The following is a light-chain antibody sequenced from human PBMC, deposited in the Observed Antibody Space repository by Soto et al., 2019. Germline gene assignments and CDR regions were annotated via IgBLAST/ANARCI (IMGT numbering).Light chain of an antibody. CDR3: QQYGSSPNT. CDR1: QSVSSY. Sequence: EIVLTQSPATLSLSPGERATLSCRASQSVSSYLAWYQQKPGQAPRLLIYGASSRATGIPDRFSGSGSGTGFTLTINRLEPEDFAVYYCQQYGSSPNTFGQGTKVDI. V-gene: IGKV3-20*01. J-gene: IGKJ1*01. CDR2: GAS.